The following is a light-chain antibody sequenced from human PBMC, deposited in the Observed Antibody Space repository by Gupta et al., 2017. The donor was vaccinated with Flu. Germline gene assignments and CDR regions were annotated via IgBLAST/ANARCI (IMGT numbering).Light chain of an antibody. Sequence: DIQMTQSPSSLSASVGDRVTITCRASQSITKYLIWYQQRPGQAPKLLIYAASSVKGGVPSRFSGSGSGTDFTLTISRRQPEDFATYYCRHRVSTPSAFGQGTKLEI. CDR2: AAS. CDR3: RHRVSTPSA. CDR1: QSITKY. V-gene: IGKV1-39*01. J-gene: IGKJ2*01.